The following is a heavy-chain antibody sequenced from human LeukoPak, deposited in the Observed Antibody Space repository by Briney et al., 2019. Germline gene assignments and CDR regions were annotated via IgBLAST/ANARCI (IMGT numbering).Heavy chain of an antibody. CDR1: GGSISSSSYY. D-gene: IGHD3-22*01. CDR2: IYYSGST. J-gene: IGHJ5*02. V-gene: IGHV4-39*01. Sequence: SETLSLTCTVSGGSISSSSYYWGWIRQPPGKGLEWIGSIYYSGSTYYNPSLKSRVTISVDTSKNQFSQKLSSVTAADTAVYYCARIYDSSGYVNWFDPWGQGTLVTVSS. CDR3: ARIYDSSGYVNWFDP.